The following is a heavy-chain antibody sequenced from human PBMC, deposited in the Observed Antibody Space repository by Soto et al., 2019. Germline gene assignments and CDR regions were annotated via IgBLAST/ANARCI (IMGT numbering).Heavy chain of an antibody. V-gene: IGHV3-7*01. CDR2: INQGGREK. CDR1: GFTFGTYW. D-gene: IGHD3-10*01. Sequence: EVQLVESGGGLVQPGGSLRLSCAASGFTFGTYWMSWVRQAPGKGLEWVANINQGGREKNYVDSVKGRFSISRDDAEKSHHLQMNSLRAEDTAVYYCAKNGSGSYGAYAFDIWGQGTMVTVSS. CDR3: AKNGSGSYGAYAFDI. J-gene: IGHJ3*02.